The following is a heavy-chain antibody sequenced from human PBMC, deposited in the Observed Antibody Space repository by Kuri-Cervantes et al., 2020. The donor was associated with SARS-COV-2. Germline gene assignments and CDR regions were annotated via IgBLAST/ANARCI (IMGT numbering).Heavy chain of an antibody. CDR2: IYHSGST. CDR1: GGSISSGGYY. J-gene: IGHJ4*02. V-gene: IGHV4-30-2*01. CDR3: ARVKIAGACDY. Sequence: SETLSLTCTVSGGSISSGGYYWSWIRQPPGKGLEWIGYIYHSGSTYYNPSLKSRVTISVDRSKSQFSLKLNSVTAAGTAVYYCARVKIAGACDYWGQGTLVTVSS. D-gene: IGHD2-15*01.